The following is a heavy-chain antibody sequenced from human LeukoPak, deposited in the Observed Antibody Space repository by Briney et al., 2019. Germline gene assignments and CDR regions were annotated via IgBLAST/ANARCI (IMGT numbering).Heavy chain of an antibody. Sequence: PGGSLRLSCSASGFTLSGYEMNWVRQPPGKGLEWIGEINHSGSTNYNPSLKSRVTISIDTSKNQFSLKLSSVTAADTAVYYCARGSQLLLIDYWGQGTLVTVSS. D-gene: IGHD2-2*01. V-gene: IGHV4-34*01. J-gene: IGHJ4*02. CDR1: GFTLSGYE. CDR3: ARGSQLLLIDY. CDR2: INHSGST.